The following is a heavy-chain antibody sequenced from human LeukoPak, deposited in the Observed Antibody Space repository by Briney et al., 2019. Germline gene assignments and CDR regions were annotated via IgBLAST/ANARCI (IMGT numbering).Heavy chain of an antibody. J-gene: IGHJ4*02. CDR3: ARADRNDWYVDN. V-gene: IGHV4-59*01. Sequence: SETLSLTCTVSGGSISSYYWSWIRQPPGKGLEWIGYIHYSGSTNYNPSLKSRVTISIDTSQNQFSLKLSSVTAADTAIYYCARADRNDWYVDNWGQGTLVTVSS. CDR2: IHYSGST. CDR1: GGSISSYY. D-gene: IGHD6-19*01.